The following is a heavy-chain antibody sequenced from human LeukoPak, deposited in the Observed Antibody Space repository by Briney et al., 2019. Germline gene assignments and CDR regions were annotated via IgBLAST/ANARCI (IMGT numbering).Heavy chain of an antibody. CDR1: GGSISSGGYY. CDR2: IYYSGST. CDR3: ARHKLYGSGSYCYFDY. J-gene: IGHJ4*02. Sequence: PSQTLSLTCTVSGGSISSGGYYWGWIRQPPGKGLEWIGSIYYSGSTYYNPSLKSRVTISVDTSKNQFSLKLSSVTAADTAVYYCARHKLYGSGSYCYFDYWGQGTLVTVSS. V-gene: IGHV4-39*01. D-gene: IGHD3-10*01.